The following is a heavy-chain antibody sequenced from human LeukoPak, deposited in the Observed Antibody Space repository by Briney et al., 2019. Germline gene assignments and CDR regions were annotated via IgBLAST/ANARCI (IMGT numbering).Heavy chain of an antibody. CDR2: VWYGGTS. D-gene: IGHD2-15*01. V-gene: IGHV3-33*01. CDR1: GFTFSDSG. Sequence: PGRSLRLSCATSGFTFSDSGFHWVRQAPGKGLEWVAVVWYGGTSYADSVKGRFTISRDNSKNTLYLQMNSLGAEDTAVYYCARDIGDCSSGKCYSDYIDYWGQGTLVTVSS. CDR3: ARDIGDCSSGKCYSDYIDY. J-gene: IGHJ4*02.